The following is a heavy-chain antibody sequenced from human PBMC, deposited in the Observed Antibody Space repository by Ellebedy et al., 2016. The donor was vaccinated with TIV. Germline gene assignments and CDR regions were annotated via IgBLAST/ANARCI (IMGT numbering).Heavy chain of an antibody. V-gene: IGHV3-7*03. J-gene: IGHJ4*02. CDR2: IKTDGSEQ. CDR1: GFTFSSRW. D-gene: IGHD3-16*02. CDR3: VRDAVDNYLWATYRWDF. Sequence: PGGSLRLSCAASGFTFSSRWMSWVRQAPGKGLEWMTNIKTDGSEQYYVDSVKGRFSISRDNTQNLIYLQMNSLRVEDTAVYYCVRDAVDNYLWATYRWDFWGQGTLVTVSS.